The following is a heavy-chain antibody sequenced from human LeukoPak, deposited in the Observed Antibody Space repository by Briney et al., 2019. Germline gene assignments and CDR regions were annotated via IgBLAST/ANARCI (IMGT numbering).Heavy chain of an antibody. CDR1: GFTFSTHA. CDR3: VKDWSPGSSWYGPFGY. D-gene: IGHD6-13*01. Sequence: GGSLRLSCSASGFTFSTHAMHWVRQAPGKGLEYVSAINSHGGSTYYADSVKGRFTISRDNSKNTLYLQMSSLRADDTAVYYCVKDWSPGSSWYGPFGYWGQGTLVTVSS. CDR2: INSHGGST. V-gene: IGHV3-64D*06. J-gene: IGHJ4*02.